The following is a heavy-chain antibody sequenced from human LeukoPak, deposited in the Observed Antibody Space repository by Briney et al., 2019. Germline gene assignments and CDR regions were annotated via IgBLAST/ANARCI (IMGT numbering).Heavy chain of an antibody. CDR1: GGSFSNYY. CDR2: INDSGRA. D-gene: IGHD1-7*01. CDR3: ARRWNYGRNYYIDV. V-gene: IGHV4-34*01. J-gene: IGHJ6*03. Sequence: SETLSLTCAVYGGSFSNYYWSWIRQPPGKGLEWLGEINDSGRANYNPSLMSRVTVSVDMSKNQVSLRLTSVTATDTAVYYCARRWNYGRNYYIDVWGKGATVSVSS.